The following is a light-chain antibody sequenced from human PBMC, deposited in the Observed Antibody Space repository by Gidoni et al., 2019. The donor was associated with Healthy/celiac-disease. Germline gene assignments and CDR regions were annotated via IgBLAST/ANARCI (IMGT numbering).Light chain of an antibody. V-gene: IGKV3-20*01. CDR3: QQYGSSPPVYT. J-gene: IGKJ2*01. CDR2: GAS. Sequence: EIVLMQSPGTLSLSPGERATLSCRASQSVSSSYLAWYQQKPGQAPRLLIYGASSRATGIPDRFSGSGSGTDFTLTISRLDPEDFAVYYCQQYGSSPPVYTFXXXTKLEIK. CDR1: QSVSSSY.